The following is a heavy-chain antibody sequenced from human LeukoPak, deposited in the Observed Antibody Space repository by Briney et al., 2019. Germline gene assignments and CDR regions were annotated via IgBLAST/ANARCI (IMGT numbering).Heavy chain of an antibody. J-gene: IGHJ5*02. D-gene: IGHD2-8*02. V-gene: IGHV4-61*02. CDR2: IYTSGST. Sequence: PSQTLSLTCTVSGGSISSGSYYWSWIRQPAGKGLEWIGRIYTSGSTNYHPSLKSRVTISVDTSKDQFSLKLSSVTAADTAVYYCARVLVGPYWFDPWGQGTLVTVSS. CDR3: ARVLVGPYWFDP. CDR1: GGSISSGSYY.